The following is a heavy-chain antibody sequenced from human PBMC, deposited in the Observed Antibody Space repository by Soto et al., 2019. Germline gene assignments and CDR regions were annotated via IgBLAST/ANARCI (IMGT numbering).Heavy chain of an antibody. CDR2: ISYDGSNK. Sequence: GGSLRLSCAGSGFTFSSYAMHWVRQAPGKGLEWVAVISYDGSNKYYADSVRGRFTISRDNSKNTLYLQMNSLRAEDTAVYYCARSYDSSGYYNLDYWGQGTLVTAPQ. V-gene: IGHV3-30-3*01. CDR3: ARSYDSSGYYNLDY. CDR1: GFTFSSYA. D-gene: IGHD3-22*01. J-gene: IGHJ4*02.